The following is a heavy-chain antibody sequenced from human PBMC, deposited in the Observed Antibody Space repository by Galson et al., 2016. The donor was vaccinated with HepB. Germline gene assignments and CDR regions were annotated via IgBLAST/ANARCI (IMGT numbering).Heavy chain of an antibody. Sequence: LSLTCAVSGVTITSSDWWSWVRQPPGQGLEWIGQIFHSGRVNYTPSLASRVTISIDTSNNHFSLRLTSVTAADTALYYCARQYWGGPSDYWGQGTLVTVSS. D-gene: IGHD2/OR15-2a*01. CDR3: ARQYWGGPSDY. J-gene: IGHJ4*02. CDR1: GVTITSSDW. V-gene: IGHV4-4*02. CDR2: IFHSGRV.